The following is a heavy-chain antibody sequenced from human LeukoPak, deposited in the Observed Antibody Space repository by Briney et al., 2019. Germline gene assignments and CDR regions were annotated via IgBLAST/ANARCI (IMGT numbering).Heavy chain of an antibody. D-gene: IGHD6-19*01. J-gene: IGHJ4*02. CDR3: ARWYSSGWYSDY. CDR2: VSGTSEYI. CDR1: GFTFSNYA. V-gene: IGHV3-21*06. Sequence: GGSLRLSCAASGFTFSNYAMIWVRQAPGKGLEWVSSVSGTSEYIYYADSVRGRFTISRDNAKNTVYLQMNSLRAEDTGVYYCARWYSSGWYSDYWGQGTLVTVSS.